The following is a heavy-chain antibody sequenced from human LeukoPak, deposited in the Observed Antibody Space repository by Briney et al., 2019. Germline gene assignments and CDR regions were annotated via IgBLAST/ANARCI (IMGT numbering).Heavy chain of an antibody. Sequence: PGGSLRLSCAASGFTFDDYAMHWVRQAPGEGLEGVSSISWNSGSIGYADSVKGRFTISRDNAKNSLYLQMNSLRAEDTALYYCAKGDTVTKSSLDYWGQGTLVTVSS. CDR1: GFTFDDYA. V-gene: IGHV3-9*01. CDR2: ISWNSGSI. J-gene: IGHJ4*02. D-gene: IGHD4-17*01. CDR3: AKGDTVTKSSLDY.